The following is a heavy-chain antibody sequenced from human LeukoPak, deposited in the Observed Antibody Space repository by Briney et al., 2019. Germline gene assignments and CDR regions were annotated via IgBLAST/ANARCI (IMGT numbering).Heavy chain of an antibody. Sequence: SETLSLTCSVAGGSISSGRNYWGWIRQSPGKGLEWIASLYSSGTTHYNPSLQSRVSVSVDTSKNQFSVRLNSLTAADTAVYYCARHLSGTTMAHYFDHWGQGTVVTVSS. CDR3: ARHLSGTTMAHYFDH. J-gene: IGHJ4*02. CDR1: GGSISSGRNY. D-gene: IGHD1-1*01. CDR2: LYSSGTT. V-gene: IGHV4-39*01.